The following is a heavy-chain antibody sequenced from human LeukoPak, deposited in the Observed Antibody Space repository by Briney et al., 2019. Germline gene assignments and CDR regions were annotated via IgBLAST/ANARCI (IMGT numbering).Heavy chain of an antibody. V-gene: IGHV3-23*01. Sequence: GGSLRLSCAASGFIFSSYAMSWVRQAPGKGLEWVSAISGSGGSTYYADSVKGRFTISRDNSKNTLYLQMNSLRAEDTAVYYCAKSGPLLWFGELSTLDYWGQGTLVTVSS. D-gene: IGHD3-10*01. CDR2: ISGSGGST. CDR3: AKSGPLLWFGELSTLDY. CDR1: GFIFSSYA. J-gene: IGHJ4*02.